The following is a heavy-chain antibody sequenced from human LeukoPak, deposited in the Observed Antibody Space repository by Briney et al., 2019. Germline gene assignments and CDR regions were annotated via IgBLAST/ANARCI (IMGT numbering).Heavy chain of an antibody. J-gene: IGHJ6*04. CDR3: ARTSGDWLSWAWIGVDV. CDR1: GGSISSSNW. Sequence: PSETLSLTCAVSGGSISSSNWRSWVRQPPGKGLEWIGEIYHSGSTNYNPSLKSRVTISADTSKNQFSLKMSSVTAADTAVYYCARTSGDWLSWAWIGVDVWGKGTTVTVSS. V-gene: IGHV4-4*02. D-gene: IGHD3-9*01. CDR2: IYHSGST.